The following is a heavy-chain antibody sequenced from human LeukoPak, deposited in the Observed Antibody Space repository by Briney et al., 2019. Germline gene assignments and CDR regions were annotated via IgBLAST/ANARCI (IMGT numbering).Heavy chain of an antibody. V-gene: IGHV1-18*04. J-gene: IGHJ3*02. D-gene: IGHD3-9*01. CDR1: GYTFTSYG. CDR3: ASGYYDILTDLHDAFDI. Sequence: ASVKVSCKASGYTFTSYGISWVRQAPGQGLEWMGWISAYNGNTNCAQKLQGRVTMTTDTSTSTAYMELRSLRSDDTAVYYCASGYYDILTDLHDAFDICGQGTMVTVSS. CDR2: ISAYNGNT.